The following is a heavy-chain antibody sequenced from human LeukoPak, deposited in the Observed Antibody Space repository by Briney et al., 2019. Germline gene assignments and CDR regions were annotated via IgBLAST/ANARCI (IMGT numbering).Heavy chain of an antibody. Sequence: GGSLRLSCAASGFTFSSYAMSWVRQAPGKGLEWVSAISGSGGSTYYADSVKGRFTISRDNSKNTLYLQMNSLRAEDTAVYYSAKGLAAALYYYYGMDVWGQGTTVTASS. V-gene: IGHV3-23*01. CDR3: AKGLAAALYYYYGMDV. D-gene: IGHD6-13*01. J-gene: IGHJ6*02. CDR2: ISGSGGST. CDR1: GFTFSSYA.